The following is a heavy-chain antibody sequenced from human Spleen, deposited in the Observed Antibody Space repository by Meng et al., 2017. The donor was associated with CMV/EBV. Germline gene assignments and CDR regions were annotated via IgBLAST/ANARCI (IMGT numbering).Heavy chain of an antibody. Sequence: GESLKISCAGSGFTFSDYAMSWVRQAPGKGLEWVSLIYSGGSSTYYADSVKGRFTISRDNSKNTLYLQMNSLRAEDTAVYYCARGEYTDYYHGMDFWGQGTTVTVSS. CDR3: ARGEYTDYYHGMDF. CDR1: GFTFSDYA. V-gene: IGHV3-23*03. D-gene: IGHD3-10*01. J-gene: IGHJ6*02. CDR2: IYSGGSST.